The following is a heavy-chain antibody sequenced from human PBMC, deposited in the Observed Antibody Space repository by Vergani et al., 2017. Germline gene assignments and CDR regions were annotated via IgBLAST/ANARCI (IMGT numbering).Heavy chain of an antibody. CDR1: GFTFRIYG. J-gene: IGHJ4*02. Sequence: VQLVESGGGVVQPGGSLRLSCIASGFTFRIYGMHWVRQAPGKGLEWVANIKQDGSEKYYVDSVKGRFTISRDNAKNSLYLQMNSLRAEDTAVYYCASSWYDILTVDYWGQGTLVTVSS. V-gene: IGHV3-7*01. D-gene: IGHD3-9*01. CDR2: IKQDGSEK. CDR3: ASSWYDILTVDY.